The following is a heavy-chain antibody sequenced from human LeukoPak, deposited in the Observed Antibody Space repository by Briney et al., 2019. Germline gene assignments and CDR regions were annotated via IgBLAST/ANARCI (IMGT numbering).Heavy chain of an antibody. J-gene: IGHJ4*02. CDR3: ATGTYGGNGF. V-gene: IGHV3-7*01. D-gene: IGHD4/OR15-4a*01. CDR2: INLDGSQT. CDR1: GFTFSSHL. Sequence: GGSLRLSCAASGFTFSSHLMNWVRQPPGRGLEWAAGINLDGSQTNYEDSVKGRFTISRDNAKNSLSLQMNSLRAEDTAVYYCATGTYGGNGFWGQGTLVTVSS.